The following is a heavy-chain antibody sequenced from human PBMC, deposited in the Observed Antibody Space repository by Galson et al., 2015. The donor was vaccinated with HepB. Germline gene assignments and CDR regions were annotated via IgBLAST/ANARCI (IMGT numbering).Heavy chain of an antibody. CDR2: MNPNSGNT. J-gene: IGHJ5*02. D-gene: IGHD3-3*01. CDR1: GYTFTSYD. V-gene: IGHV1-8*01. CDR3: ARGRYDFWSGYLAWFDP. Sequence: SVKVSCKASGYTFTSYDINWVRQATGQGLEWMGWMNPNSGNTGYAQKFQGRVTMTRNTSISTAYMELSSLRSEDTAVYYCARGRYDFWSGYLAWFDPWGQGTLVTVSS.